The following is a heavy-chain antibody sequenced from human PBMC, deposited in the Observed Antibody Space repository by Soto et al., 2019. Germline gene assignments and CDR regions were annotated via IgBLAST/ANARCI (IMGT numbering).Heavy chain of an antibody. V-gene: IGHV3-23*01. CDR1: GFIFSAYA. CDR2: ISGVGGTT. D-gene: IGHD2-2*01. J-gene: IGHJ4*02. CDR3: AKDMRY. Sequence: EVQLLESGGGLVQPGGSLRLSCTGSGFIFSAYAMSWVRQAPGKGLEWVASISGVGGTTYYADSVKGRFTISRDNSKNTVYLHMNSLGGEDTAIYYCAKDMRYWGQGTLVTVSS.